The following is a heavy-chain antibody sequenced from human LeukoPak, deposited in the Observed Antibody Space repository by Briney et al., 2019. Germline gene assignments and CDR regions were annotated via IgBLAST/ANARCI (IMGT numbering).Heavy chain of an antibody. D-gene: IGHD3-22*01. CDR3: ASDLSSGYYPSYFDY. Sequence: SETLSLTCTVSGGSISSSSYSWGWIRQPPGKGLEWIGSIYYSGSTYYNPSLKSRVTISVDTSKNQFSLKLSSVTAADTAVYYCASDLSSGYYPSYFDYWGQGTLVTVSS. CDR1: GGSISSSSYS. V-gene: IGHV4-39*01. CDR2: IYYSGST. J-gene: IGHJ4*02.